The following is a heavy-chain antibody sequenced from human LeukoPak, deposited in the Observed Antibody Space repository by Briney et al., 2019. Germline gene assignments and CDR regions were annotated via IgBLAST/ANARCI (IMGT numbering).Heavy chain of an antibody. V-gene: IGHV3-30-3*01. Sequence: GGSLRLSCAASGFTFSSYAMHWVRQAPGKGLEWVAVISYGGSNKYYADSVKGRFTISRGNSKNTLYLQMNSLRAEDTAVYYCAKEGAGDYDYWGQGTLVTVSS. CDR2: ISYGGSNK. J-gene: IGHJ4*02. CDR3: AKEGAGDYDY. CDR1: GFTFSSYA. D-gene: IGHD4-17*01.